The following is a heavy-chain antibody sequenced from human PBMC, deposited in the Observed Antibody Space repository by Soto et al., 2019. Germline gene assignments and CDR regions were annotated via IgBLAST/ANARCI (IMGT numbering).Heavy chain of an antibody. D-gene: IGHD6-6*01. CDR2: INPNSSGT. CDR3: ARGRAAQTYYVDY. J-gene: IGHJ4*02. V-gene: IGHV1-2*02. CDR1: GYTFTGYY. Sequence: ASVKVSCKASGYTFTGYYMHWVRQAPGQGLEWMGWINPNSSGTNYAQTCQGRVTMTRDTYISTAYMELRRLRSDDTAVYYRARGRAAQTYYVDYWGQGTLVTVSS.